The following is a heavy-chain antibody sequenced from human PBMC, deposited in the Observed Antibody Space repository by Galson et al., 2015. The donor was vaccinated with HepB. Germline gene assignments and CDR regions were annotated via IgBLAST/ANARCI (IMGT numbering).Heavy chain of an antibody. CDR2: ISYDGGEK. CDR3: ARDGYYGWGSFYPDY. V-gene: IGHV3-30*04. Sequence: SLRLSCAASEFSLRNYAMHWVRQAPGKGLQWVAVISYDGGEKFYADSVQGRFTISRDNSKNTLYLQMNGLRTEDTAMYYCARDGYYGWGSFYPDYWGQGTLVTVSS. CDR1: EFSLRNYA. D-gene: IGHD3-10*01. J-gene: IGHJ4*02.